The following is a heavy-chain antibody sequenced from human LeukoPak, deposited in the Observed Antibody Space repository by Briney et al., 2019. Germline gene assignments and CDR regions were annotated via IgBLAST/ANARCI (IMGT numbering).Heavy chain of an antibody. CDR2: ISSSSSYT. D-gene: IGHD5-18*01. Sequence: GGSLRLSCAASGFTFSDYYMSWIRQAPGKGLEWVSYISSSSSYTNYADSVKGRFTISRDNAKNSLYLQMNSLRAEDTAAYYCAPGTYSYGYLFDYWGQGTLVTVSS. CDR1: GFTFSDYY. CDR3: APGTYSYGYLFDY. V-gene: IGHV3-11*06. J-gene: IGHJ4*02.